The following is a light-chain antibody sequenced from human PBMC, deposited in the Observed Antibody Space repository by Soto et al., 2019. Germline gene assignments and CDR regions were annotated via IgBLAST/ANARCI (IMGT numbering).Light chain of an antibody. V-gene: IGLV2-8*01. CDR1: SSDVGGYNY. J-gene: IGLJ1*01. Sequence: QSVLTQPPSASESPGQSVTIPCAGTSSDVGGYNYVSWYQQYPGKVPKLMIYEVSERPSGVPDRFSGSKSGNTAFLTVSGLQAEDEADYYCLSYADTAYVFGTGTKVTVL. CDR3: LSYADTAYV. CDR2: EVS.